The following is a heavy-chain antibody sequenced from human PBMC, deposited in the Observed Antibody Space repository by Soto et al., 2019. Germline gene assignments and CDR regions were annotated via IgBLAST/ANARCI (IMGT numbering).Heavy chain of an antibody. V-gene: IGHV5-51*01. CDR3: ARRQGGYCSSIACMGWFDP. CDR1: EYSFASYW. CDR2: IYPGDSDT. D-gene: IGHD2-2*01. J-gene: IGHJ5*02. Sequence: EVQLVQSGAEVKKPGESLKISCKGSEYSFASYWIAWVRQMPGKGLEWMGIIYPGDSDTRYSPSFQGQVTISADKSISTAYLQWSSLKASDTAIYYCARRQGGYCSSIACMGWFDPWSQGTLVTVSS.